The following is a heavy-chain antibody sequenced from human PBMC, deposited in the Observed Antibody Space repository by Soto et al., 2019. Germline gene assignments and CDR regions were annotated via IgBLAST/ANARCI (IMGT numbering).Heavy chain of an antibody. D-gene: IGHD1-1*01. CDR1: GFTFSSYW. V-gene: IGHV3-7*03. J-gene: IGHJ6*02. Sequence: EVQLVESGGGLVQPGGSLRLSCAASGFTFSSYWMSWVRQAPGKGLEWVANIKQDGSEKYYVDSVKGRFTISRDNAKNSLYLQINSQSAEDTAVYYCASAQRERRSLIKYYYYGMDVWGQGTTVTVSS. CDR2: IKQDGSEK. CDR3: ASAQRERRSLIKYYYYGMDV.